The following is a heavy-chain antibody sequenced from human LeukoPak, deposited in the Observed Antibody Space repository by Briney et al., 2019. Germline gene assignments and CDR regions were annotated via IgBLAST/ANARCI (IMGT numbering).Heavy chain of an antibody. V-gene: IGHV3-30-3*02. CDR3: AKDSQSLNGYCSVGNFDF. J-gene: IGHJ4*02. D-gene: IGHD3-9*01. Sequence: PGGSLRLSCAASGFIFSNYAMHWVRQAPGRGLEWVTVASYDGNTKHYADSVKGRFTISRDNSKNTLWLQMNSLRPEDSAVYFCAKDSQSLNGYCSVGNFDFWGQGTLVTVSS. CDR1: GFIFSNYA. CDR2: ASYDGNTK.